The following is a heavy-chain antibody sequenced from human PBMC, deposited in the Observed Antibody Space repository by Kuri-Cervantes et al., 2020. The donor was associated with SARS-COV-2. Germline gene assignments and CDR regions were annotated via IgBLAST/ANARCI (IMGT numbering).Heavy chain of an antibody. J-gene: IGHJ4*02. CDR1: GFNFRTYG. CDR3: AKDRQNYGFWSGLDY. CDR2: ISFDGSNK. V-gene: IGHV3-30*18. Sequence: GGSLRLSCAASGFNFRTYGLHRVRQAPGKGLEWVALISFDGSNKYYADSVKGRFTISRDNSKNTLYLQTNSLRTEDTAVYYCAKDRQNYGFWSGLDYWGQGTLVTVSS. D-gene: IGHD3-3*01.